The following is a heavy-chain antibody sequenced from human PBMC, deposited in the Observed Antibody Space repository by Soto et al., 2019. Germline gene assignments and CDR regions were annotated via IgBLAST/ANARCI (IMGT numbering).Heavy chain of an antibody. D-gene: IGHD3-16*01. J-gene: IGHJ4*02. CDR2: INHSGST. V-gene: IGHV4-34*01. Sequence: SETLSLTCAVYGGSFSGYYWSWIRQPPGKGLEWIGEINHSGSTNYNPSLKSRVTISVDTSKNQFSLKLSSVTAADTAVYYCARVSYTIDYWGQGTLVTVSS. CDR1: GGSFSGYY. CDR3: ARVSYTIDY.